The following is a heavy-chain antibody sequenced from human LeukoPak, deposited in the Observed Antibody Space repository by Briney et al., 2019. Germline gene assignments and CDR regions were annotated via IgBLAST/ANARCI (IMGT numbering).Heavy chain of an antibody. D-gene: IGHD3-10*01. CDR3: ARVTSYSRGFDY. CDR1: GFTFSSYG. Sequence: GGSLRLSCAASGFTFSSYGMHWVRQAPGKGLEWVGIISFGGKTKYYADSVKGRFTMSRDNSKKTLYLQITSLRVEDPAVYYCARVTSYSRGFDYWGQGPLVTVSS. CDR2: ISFGGKTK. V-gene: IGHV3-30*19. J-gene: IGHJ4*02.